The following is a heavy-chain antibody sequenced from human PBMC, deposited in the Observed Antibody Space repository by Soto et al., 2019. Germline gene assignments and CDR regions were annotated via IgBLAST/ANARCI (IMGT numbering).Heavy chain of an antibody. CDR1: GFTFSSYA. CDR3: AKGPHTGPLALVVVAATHFDY. D-gene: IGHD2-15*01. J-gene: IGHJ4*02. V-gene: IGHV3-23*01. CDR2: ISGSGGST. Sequence: PGGSLRLSCAASGFTFSSYAMSWVRQAPGKGLEWVSAISGSGGSTYYADSVKGRFTISRDNSKNTLYLQMNSLRAEDTAVYYCAKGPHTGPLALVVVAATHFDYWGQGTLVTVSS.